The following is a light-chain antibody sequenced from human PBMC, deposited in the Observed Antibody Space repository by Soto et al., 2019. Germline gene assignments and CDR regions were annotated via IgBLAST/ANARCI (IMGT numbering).Light chain of an antibody. V-gene: IGLV2-14*01. CDR1: ISDVGGYKF. CDR3: GSYTGSIYV. Sequence: QSALTQPASVSGSPGQSITISCTGTISDVGGYKFVSWYQQHPGTAPKLMIYEVSNRPSGVSSRFSGSKSGNTASLTISGLQAEDEADYVCGSYTGSIYVFGNGTNLTVL. J-gene: IGLJ1*01. CDR2: EVS.